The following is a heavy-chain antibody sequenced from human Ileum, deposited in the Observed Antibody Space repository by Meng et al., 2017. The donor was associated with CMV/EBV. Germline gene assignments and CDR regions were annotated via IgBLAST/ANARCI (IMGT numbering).Heavy chain of an antibody. Sequence: GGSLRLSCAASGFTFSSYSMNWVRQAPGKGLEWVSSISSSSSYIYYADSVKGRFTTSRDNAKNSLYLQMNSLRAEDTAVYYCARDLYCSSTSCYDGYYGMDVWGQGTTVTVSS. D-gene: IGHD2-2*01. CDR1: GFTFSSYS. CDR2: ISSSSSYI. J-gene: IGHJ6*02. CDR3: ARDLYCSSTSCYDGYYGMDV. V-gene: IGHV3-21*01.